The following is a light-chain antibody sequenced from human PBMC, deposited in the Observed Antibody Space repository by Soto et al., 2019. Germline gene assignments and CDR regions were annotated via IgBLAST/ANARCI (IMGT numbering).Light chain of an antibody. Sequence: DIQMTQSPSTLSASVGDRVTITCRASQSIDSGLAWYQQKPGKAPKLLIYKASTLESGVPLRFSGSGYGTAFSLTITSLQPDDFATYYCQQYHFFWTFGQGTRVEFK. CDR1: QSIDSG. J-gene: IGKJ1*01. CDR3: QQYHFFWT. CDR2: KAS. V-gene: IGKV1-5*03.